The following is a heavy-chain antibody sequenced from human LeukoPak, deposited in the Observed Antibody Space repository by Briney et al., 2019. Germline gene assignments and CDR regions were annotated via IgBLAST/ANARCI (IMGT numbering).Heavy chain of an antibody. CDR2: ISYSGGST. D-gene: IGHD6-19*01. CDR1: AFTFSSYT. J-gene: IGHJ3*02. Sequence: GGSLRLSCAASAFTFSSYTMSWVRQAPGKGLEWVSAISYSGGSTYYADSVKGRFTISRDNSKNTVYLQMNSLRAEDTAVYYCARTYSSGWSYAFDIWGQGTMLTVSS. V-gene: IGHV3-23*01. CDR3: ARTYSSGWSYAFDI.